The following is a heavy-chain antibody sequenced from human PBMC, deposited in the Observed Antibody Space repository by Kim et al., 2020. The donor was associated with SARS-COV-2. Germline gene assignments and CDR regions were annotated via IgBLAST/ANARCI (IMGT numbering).Heavy chain of an antibody. CDR3: ARVRSQGYRYYDSSGYGQVDY. Sequence: SETLSLTCTVSGGSISSYYWSWIRQPPGKGLEWIGYIYYSGSTNYNPSLKSRVTISVDTSKNQFSLKLSSVTAADTAVYYCARVRSQGYRYYDSSGYGQVDYWGQGTLVTVSS. J-gene: IGHJ4*02. CDR1: GGSISSYY. D-gene: IGHD3-22*01. CDR2: IYYSGST. V-gene: IGHV4-59*01.